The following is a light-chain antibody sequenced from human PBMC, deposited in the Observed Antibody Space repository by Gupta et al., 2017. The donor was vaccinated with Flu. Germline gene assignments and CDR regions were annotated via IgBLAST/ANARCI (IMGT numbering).Light chain of an antibody. CDR1: IRAVGGYNY. J-gene: IGLJ3*02. CDR2: GVN. CDR3: CSNADINDLWV. Sequence: VTTSCSGTIRAVGGYNYVSWYHPPPVEAHNLLIYGVNRRRSGVPARFSGSKDAATAYLNITGLQAEDGADYYWCSNADINDLWVFGGGTKLTVL. V-gene: IGLV2-8*01.